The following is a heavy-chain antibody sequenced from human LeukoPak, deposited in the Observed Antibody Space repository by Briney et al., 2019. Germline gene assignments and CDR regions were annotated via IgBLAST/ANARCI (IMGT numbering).Heavy chain of an antibody. CDR2: ISYDGSNK. CDR3: AKCVYGSGLYYYGMDV. V-gene: IGHV3-30*18. Sequence: PGGSLRLSCAASGFTFSSYGMHWVRQAPGKGLEWVAVISYDGSNKFSADSVKGRFTISRDNSENTVDLQMNSLRAEDTAVYYCAKCVYGSGLYYYGMDVWGQGTTVTVSS. CDR1: GFTFSSYG. D-gene: IGHD3-10*01. J-gene: IGHJ6*02.